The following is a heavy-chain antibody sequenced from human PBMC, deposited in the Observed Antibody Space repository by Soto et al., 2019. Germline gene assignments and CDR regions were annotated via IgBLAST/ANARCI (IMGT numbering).Heavy chain of an antibody. D-gene: IGHD3-10*01. J-gene: IGHJ6*02. CDR2: INPSGGST. V-gene: IGHV1-46*01. CDR3: ARALVVEDYYGSGSYPRAYYYYYAMDV. CDR1: GYTSTSYY. Sequence: ASVKVSCKASGYTSTSYYMHWVRQAPGQGLEWMGIINPSGGSTSYAQKFQGRVTMTRDTSTSTVYMELSSLRSEDTAVYYCARALVVEDYYGSGSYPRAYYYYYAMDVWG.